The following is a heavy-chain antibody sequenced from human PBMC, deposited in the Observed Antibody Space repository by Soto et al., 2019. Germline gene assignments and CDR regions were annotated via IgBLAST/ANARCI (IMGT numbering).Heavy chain of an antibody. J-gene: IGHJ4*02. CDR2: ISYDGSNK. D-gene: IGHD4-17*01. CDR1: GFTFSSYA. Sequence: QVQLVESGGGVVQPGRSLRLSCAASGFTFSSYAMHWVRQAPGKGLEWVAVISYDGSNKYYADSVKGRFTISRDNSKNTQYRQMNSLRAEDTAVYYCARGGRGDYGDKGDYWGQGTLVTVSS. CDR3: ARGGRGDYGDKGDY. V-gene: IGHV3-30-3*01.